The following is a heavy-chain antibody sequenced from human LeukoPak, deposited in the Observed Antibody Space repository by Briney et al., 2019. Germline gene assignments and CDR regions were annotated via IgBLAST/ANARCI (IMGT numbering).Heavy chain of an antibody. CDR1: GFTFSSYE. V-gene: IGHV3-48*03. D-gene: IGHD1-1*01. J-gene: IGHJ4*02. Sequence: AGGSLRLSCAASGFTFSSYEMNWVRQAPGKGLEWVSYISSSGSTIYYADSVKGRFTISRDNPGASLYLDMHSLRAEDTAIYYCAIWTSGNYWGQGTLVTVSS. CDR2: ISSSGSTI. CDR3: AIWTSGNY.